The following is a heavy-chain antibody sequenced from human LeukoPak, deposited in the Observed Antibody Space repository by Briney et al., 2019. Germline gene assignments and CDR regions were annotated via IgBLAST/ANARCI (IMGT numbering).Heavy chain of an antibody. V-gene: IGHV1-2*02. CDR1: GYTFTGYY. J-gene: IGHJ6*02. CDR2: VNPNSGGS. D-gene: IGHD5/OR15-5a*01. CDR3: ARVVSFYDMVV. Sequence: ASVKVSCKASGYTFTGYYMHWVRQAPGQGLEWVGWVNPNSGGSNYAQNFQGRVTMTRDTSISTVYMELSRLRSDDTAVYYCARVVSFYDMVVWVQGTTVTVSS.